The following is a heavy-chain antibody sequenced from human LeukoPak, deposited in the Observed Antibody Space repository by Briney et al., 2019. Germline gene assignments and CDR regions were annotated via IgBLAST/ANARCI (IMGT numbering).Heavy chain of an antibody. CDR3: AKDLGLAAAWGPFDY. J-gene: IGHJ4*02. CDR2: INPSSDGT. CDR1: GYTFIDYY. Sequence: ASVKVSCKASGYTFIDYYIHWVRQAPGQGLEWMGWINPSSDGTNYAQKFQGRVTMTRDTSISTAYMELNRLTSDDTAVYYCAKDLGLAAAWGPFDYWGQGTLVTVSS. D-gene: IGHD6-13*01. V-gene: IGHV1-2*02.